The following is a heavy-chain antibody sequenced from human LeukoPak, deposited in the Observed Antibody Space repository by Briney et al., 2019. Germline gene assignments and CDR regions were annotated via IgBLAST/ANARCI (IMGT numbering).Heavy chain of an antibody. CDR2: ISSSGSTI. Sequence: GGSLRLSCAASGFTFSSYEMNWVRQAPGKGLEWVSYISSSGSTIYYADSVKGRFTISRDNAKNSLYLQMNSLRAEDTAVYYCARDRCSSTSCYYPYYYMDVWGKGTTVTISS. D-gene: IGHD2-2*01. J-gene: IGHJ6*03. V-gene: IGHV3-48*03. CDR1: GFTFSSYE. CDR3: ARDRCSSTSCYYPYYYMDV.